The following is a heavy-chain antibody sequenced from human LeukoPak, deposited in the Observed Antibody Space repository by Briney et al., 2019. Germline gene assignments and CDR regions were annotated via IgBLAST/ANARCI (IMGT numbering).Heavy chain of an antibody. J-gene: IGHJ3*02. CDR1: GYSFPDYW. CDR3: ARHAGLVAPDAFDI. CDR2: MHPDDSDI. Sequence: GESLKISCKASGYSFPDYWIGWVRQMPGKGREWMGIMHPDDSDIRYRPSFQGQVTMSADKSISNDYLQWSSLKASDSATDYCARHAGLVAPDAFDIWGQGTMVTVSS. V-gene: IGHV5-51*01. D-gene: IGHD2-8*02.